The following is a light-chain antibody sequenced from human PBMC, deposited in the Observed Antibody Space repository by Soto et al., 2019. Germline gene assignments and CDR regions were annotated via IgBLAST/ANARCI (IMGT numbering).Light chain of an antibody. CDR1: QSVSDN. CDR2: GAS. Sequence: EIVMTQSPATLSVSPGERATLSCRASQSVSDNLAWYQQKPGQAPRLLISGASTRVTGIPARFSGSGSGTEFTLTISSLQSEDCAVYYCQQYDQWPPYTFGPGTKVEIK. V-gene: IGKV3-15*01. CDR3: QQYDQWPPYT. J-gene: IGKJ2*01.